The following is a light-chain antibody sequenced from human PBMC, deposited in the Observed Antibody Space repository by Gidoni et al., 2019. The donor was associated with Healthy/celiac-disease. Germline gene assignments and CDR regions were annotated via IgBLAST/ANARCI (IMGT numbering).Light chain of an antibody. Sequence: DIQMTQSPSSLSASVGDRVTITCRASQSISSYLNLYQQKPGKAPKLLIYAASSLQSGVPSRFSGSGSGTGFTLTISSLQPEDFATYYCQQSYSTPLTFGGGTKVEIK. CDR3: QQSYSTPLT. CDR2: AAS. CDR1: QSISSY. V-gene: IGKV1-39*01. J-gene: IGKJ4*01.